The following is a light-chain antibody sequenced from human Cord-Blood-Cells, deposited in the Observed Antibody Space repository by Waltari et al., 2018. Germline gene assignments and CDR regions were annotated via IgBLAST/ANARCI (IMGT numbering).Light chain of an antibody. Sequence: DIQMTQSPSTLSASVGDSVTITCRASQSISSWLAWYQQKPGKAPKLLIYDASSLDSGVPSRFSGSGSGTEFTLTISSLQPDDFATYYCQQYNSYPYTFGQGTKLEIK. CDR2: DAS. J-gene: IGKJ2*01. V-gene: IGKV1-5*01. CDR1: QSISSW. CDR3: QQYNSYPYT.